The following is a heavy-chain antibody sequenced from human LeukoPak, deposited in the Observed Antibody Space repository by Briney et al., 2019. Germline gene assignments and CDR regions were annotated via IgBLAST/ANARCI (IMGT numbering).Heavy chain of an antibody. CDR2: IYSSGST. CDR3: ARDFRGTTAAGKY. Sequence: SETLSLTCSVSGVSISSGSNYGGGIRQPPGKPLEWMGIIYSSGSTYYTPSFKSRVIILFDTAKNHFSLNLSSVTAADTAVYYCARDFRGTTAAGKYWGQGTLVTVSS. V-gene: IGHV4-39*07. J-gene: IGHJ4*02. D-gene: IGHD6-13*01. CDR1: GVSISSGSNY.